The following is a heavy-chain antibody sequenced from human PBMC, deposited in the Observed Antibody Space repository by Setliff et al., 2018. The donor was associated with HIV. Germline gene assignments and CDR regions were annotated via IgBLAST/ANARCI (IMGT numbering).Heavy chain of an antibody. CDR1: GFTFSNAW. Sequence: GGSLRLSCAASGFTFSNAWMSWVRQAPGKGLEWVGHIRSNSDGGTTDYAAPVRGRFTISRDDSKNTLYLQMNSLKTEDTAVYYCTTRIAAAGPVDYWGQGTLVTVSS. CDR3: TTRIAAAGPVDY. J-gene: IGHJ4*02. V-gene: IGHV3-15*01. D-gene: IGHD6-13*01. CDR2: IRSNSDGGTT.